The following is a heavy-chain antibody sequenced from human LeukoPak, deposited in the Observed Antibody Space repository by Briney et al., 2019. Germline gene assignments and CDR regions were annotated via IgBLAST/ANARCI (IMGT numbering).Heavy chain of an antibody. CDR2: INHSGST. Sequence: SETLSLTCSVYGGSFSGYYWSWIRQPPGKGLEWIGEINHSGSTSYNPSLKSRVTISVDTSKNLFSLKLSSVTAADTAVYYCARGLPGVFDYWGQGTLVTVSS. CDR1: GGSFSGYY. D-gene: IGHD2-2*01. J-gene: IGHJ4*02. CDR3: ARGLPGVFDY. V-gene: IGHV4-34*01.